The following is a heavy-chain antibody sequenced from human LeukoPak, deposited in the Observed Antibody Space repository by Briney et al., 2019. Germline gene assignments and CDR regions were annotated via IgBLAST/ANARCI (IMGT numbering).Heavy chain of an antibody. CDR3: AKDVWWSVS. J-gene: IGHJ5*02. CDR2: ISADAVDT. V-gene: IGHV3-23*01. D-gene: IGHD2-8*02. Sequence: GGSLRLSCAASGFIFSDYGMHWVRQAPGKGLEWVSAISADAVDTFYAPSVKGRFTISRDNSKNTLYLQINSLRAEDTAIYYCAKDVWWSVSWGQGTLVTVSS. CDR1: GFIFSDYG.